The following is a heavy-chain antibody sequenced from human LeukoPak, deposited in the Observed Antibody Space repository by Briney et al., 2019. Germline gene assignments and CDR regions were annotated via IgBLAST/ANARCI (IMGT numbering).Heavy chain of an antibody. CDR1: EFTFRTCA. Sequence: GGSLRLSCAVSEFTFRTCAMHWVRQAPGKGLEWVALISHDGSNEYYADSVKGRFTISRDNSRSTLYLQMNSLKAEDTAVYYCARDLTPFYDSSGYGTDPFDFWGQGSLVTVSS. D-gene: IGHD3-22*01. CDR2: ISHDGSNE. V-gene: IGHV3-30*04. J-gene: IGHJ4*02. CDR3: ARDLTPFYDSSGYGTDPFDF.